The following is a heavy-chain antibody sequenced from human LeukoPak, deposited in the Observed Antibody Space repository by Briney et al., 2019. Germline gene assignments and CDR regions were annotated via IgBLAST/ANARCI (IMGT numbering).Heavy chain of an antibody. CDR1: GFAFDEHG. V-gene: IGHV3-20*04. CDR2: INWSGRGT. Sequence: SGGSLRLSCTASGFAFDEHGMSWVRQVPGKGLEWVSGINWSGRGTGYADPLRGRFTISRDNAKNSLYLQMDSLRAEDTALYYCARAPITSPFYFDSWGQGTLVTVSS. D-gene: IGHD2-2*01. J-gene: IGHJ4*02. CDR3: ARAPITSPFYFDS.